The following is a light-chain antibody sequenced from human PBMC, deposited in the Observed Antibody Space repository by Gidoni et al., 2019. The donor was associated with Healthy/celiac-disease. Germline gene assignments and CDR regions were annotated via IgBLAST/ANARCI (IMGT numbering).Light chain of an antibody. J-gene: IGKJ4*01. CDR3: QQRSNWSGLT. Sequence: EIVLTQSPATLSLSPGERATLSCRASQSVSSYLAWYQQKPGQAPRLRIYDASNRATGIPARFSGSGSGTDFTLTISSIGPEDVAVYYCQQRSNWSGLTFXGXTKVEIK. V-gene: IGKV3-11*01. CDR2: DAS. CDR1: QSVSSY.